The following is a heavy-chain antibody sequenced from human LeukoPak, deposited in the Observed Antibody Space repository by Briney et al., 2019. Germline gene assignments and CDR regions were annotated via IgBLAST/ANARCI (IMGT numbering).Heavy chain of an antibody. CDR3: DRGGYTMIKADAFDI. D-gene: IGHD3-22*01. J-gene: IGHJ3*02. Sequence: GGSLRLSCTASGFSFSGYYMNWVRQTPGKGLEWVASISTRSNYIYYAASMKGRFTVSRDNAKASLYLQVNNLSADDTGRYYVDRGGYTMIKADAFDIWGQGTLVIVSS. CDR1: GFSFSGYY. CDR2: ISTRSNYI. V-gene: IGHV3-21*01.